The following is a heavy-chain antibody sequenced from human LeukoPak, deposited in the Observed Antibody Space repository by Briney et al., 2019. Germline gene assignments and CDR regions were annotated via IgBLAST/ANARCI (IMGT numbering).Heavy chain of an antibody. CDR2: SNMDGSIT. CDR1: GFTFSSYW. CDR3: ARSNNGFDY. J-gene: IGHJ4*02. V-gene: IGHV3-74*01. D-gene: IGHD1/OR15-1a*01. Sequence: GGSLRLACPASGFTFSSYWMHWVRKAPGKGLVWVSRSNMDGSITSYADSVKGRFTISRDNAKNTLYLQMNSLRAEDTAVYYCARSNNGFDYWGQGTLVTVSS.